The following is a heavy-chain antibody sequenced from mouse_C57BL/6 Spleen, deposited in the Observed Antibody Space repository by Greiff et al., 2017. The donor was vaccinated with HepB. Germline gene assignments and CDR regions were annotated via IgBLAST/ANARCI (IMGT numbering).Heavy chain of an antibody. CDR1: GYTFTSYW. J-gene: IGHJ4*01. D-gene: IGHD2-1*01. CDR3: ARDGDGNYEDYAMDY. CDR2: IDPNSGGT. Sequence: QQSCKASGYTFTSYWMHWVKQRPGRGLEWIGRIDPNSGGTKYNEKFKSKATLTVDKPSSTAYMQLSSLTSEDSAVYYCARDGDGNYEDYAMDYWGQGTSVTVSS. V-gene: IGHV1-72*01.